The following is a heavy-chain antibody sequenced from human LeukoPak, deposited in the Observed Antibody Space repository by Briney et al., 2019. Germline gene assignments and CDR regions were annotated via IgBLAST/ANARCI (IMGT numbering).Heavy chain of an antibody. CDR1: GGSVTEYD. V-gene: IGHV4-4*07. D-gene: IGHD3-9*01. J-gene: IGHJ6*02. Sequence: SETLSLTCTVSGGSVTEYDWTWIRQPSGKGLEWIGRVHSSGNTNYNPSLKSRVTMSVDMSKNQVSLNLGSVTAADTAVYFCAREVHILLVSPHFYGMDVWGQGTTVTVSS. CDR3: AREVHILLVSPHFYGMDV. CDR2: VHSSGNT.